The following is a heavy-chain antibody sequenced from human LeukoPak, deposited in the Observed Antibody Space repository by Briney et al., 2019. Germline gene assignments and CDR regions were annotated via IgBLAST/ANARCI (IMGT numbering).Heavy chain of an antibody. Sequence: GASVKVSCKASGYTFTVYYMHWVRQAPGQGLEWMGWISAYNGNTNYAQKLQGRVTMTTDTSTSTAYMELRSLRSDDTAVYYCARAHYYDSSGYYYVEAFDYWGQGTLVTVSS. CDR2: ISAYNGNT. J-gene: IGHJ4*02. V-gene: IGHV1-18*04. CDR1: GYTFTVYY. CDR3: ARAHYYDSSGYYYVEAFDY. D-gene: IGHD3-22*01.